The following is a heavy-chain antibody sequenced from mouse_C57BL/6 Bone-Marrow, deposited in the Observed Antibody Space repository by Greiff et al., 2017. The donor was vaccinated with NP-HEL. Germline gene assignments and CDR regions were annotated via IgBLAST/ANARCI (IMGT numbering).Heavy chain of an antibody. CDR2: IYPGGGYT. J-gene: IGHJ2*01. CDR3: ASHYYGSSPFDY. V-gene: IGHV1-63*01. Sequence: VQLQQSGAELVRPGTSVKMSCKASGYTFTNYWIGWAKQRPGHGLAWIGDIYPGGGYTNYNEKFKGKATLTADKSSSTAYMQFSSLTSEDSAIYYCASHYYGSSPFDYWGQGTTLTVSS. CDR1: GYTFTNYW. D-gene: IGHD1-1*01.